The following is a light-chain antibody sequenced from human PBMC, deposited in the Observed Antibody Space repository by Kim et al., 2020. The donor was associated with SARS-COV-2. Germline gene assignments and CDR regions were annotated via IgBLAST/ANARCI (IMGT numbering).Light chain of an antibody. Sequence: QSALTQPPSASGSPGQSVTISCTGTSSDVGGYNYVSWYQQHPGKAPILMIFEVNKRPSGVPDRFSGSKSGNTASLTVSGLQAEDEADYYCSSFAGSNNVFGTGTRSPS. CDR2: EVN. CDR1: SSDVGGYNY. CDR3: SSFAGSNNV. V-gene: IGLV2-8*01. J-gene: IGLJ1*01.